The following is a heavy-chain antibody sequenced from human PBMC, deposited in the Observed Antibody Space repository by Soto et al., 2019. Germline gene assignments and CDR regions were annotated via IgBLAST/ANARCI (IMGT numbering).Heavy chain of an antibody. CDR1: GFTFSTYS. J-gene: IGHJ6*02. D-gene: IGHD4-4*01. V-gene: IGHV3-48*01. CDR2: ISSSSSTI. CDR3: AGSDYSDYYYYGMDV. Sequence: GGSLRLSCAASGFTFSTYSMNWVRQAPGKGLEWVSYISSSSSTIFYTDSVKGRFTVSRDNAKNSLHLQMNSLRAEDTAVYYCAGSDYSDYYYYGMDVWGQGTTVTVSS.